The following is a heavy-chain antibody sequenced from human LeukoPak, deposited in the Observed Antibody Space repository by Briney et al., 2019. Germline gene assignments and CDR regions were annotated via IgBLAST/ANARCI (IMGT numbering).Heavy chain of an antibody. Sequence: SVKVSCKASGGTFSRYAISWVRQAPGQGLEWMGGIIPIFGTASYAQKFQGRVTITADESTSTAYMELSSLRSEDTAVYYCARAGRPVYYYDSSGYYYWGQGTLVTVSS. D-gene: IGHD3-22*01. CDR2: IIPIFGTA. V-gene: IGHV1-69*13. CDR3: ARAGRPVYYYDSSGYYY. J-gene: IGHJ4*02. CDR1: GGTFSRYA.